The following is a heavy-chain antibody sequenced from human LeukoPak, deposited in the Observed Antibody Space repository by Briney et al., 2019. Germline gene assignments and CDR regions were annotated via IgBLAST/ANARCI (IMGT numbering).Heavy chain of an antibody. J-gene: IGHJ3*02. Sequence: GGSLRLSCAASGFTFSSYSMNWVRQAPGKGLEWVSSISSSSSYTYYADSVKGRFTISRDNAKNSLYLQMNSLRAEDTAVYYCARPSSSYDFWSGYYFAFDIWGQGTMVTVSS. CDR1: GFTFSSYS. V-gene: IGHV3-21*01. CDR2: ISSSSSYT. CDR3: ARPSSSYDFWSGYYFAFDI. D-gene: IGHD3-3*01.